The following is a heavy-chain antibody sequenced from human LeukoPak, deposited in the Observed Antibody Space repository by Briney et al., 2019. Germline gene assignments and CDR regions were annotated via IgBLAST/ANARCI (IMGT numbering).Heavy chain of an antibody. CDR1: GFTFSSYW. Sequence: GGSLRLSCAASGFTFSSYWMSWVRQAPGKGPEWVANMKYDGSEKDYVDSVKGRFTISRDNAKNSLYLQMNSLRAEDTAVYYCARDIEAAGLFFDYWGQGTLVTVSS. CDR2: MKYDGSEK. J-gene: IGHJ4*02. CDR3: ARDIEAAGLFFDY. V-gene: IGHV3-7*01. D-gene: IGHD6-13*01.